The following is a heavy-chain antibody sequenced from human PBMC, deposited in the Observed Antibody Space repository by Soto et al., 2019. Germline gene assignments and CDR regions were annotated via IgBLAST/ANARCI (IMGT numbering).Heavy chain of an antibody. D-gene: IGHD2-15*01. J-gene: IGHJ4*02. V-gene: IGHV3-74*01. CDR1: GFTFSSYW. CDR2: INSDGSST. CDR3: VRTSLVVAADTWADY. Sequence: GGSLRLSCAASGFTFSSYWMHWVRQAPGKGLVWVSRINSDGSSTSYADSVKGRFTISRDNAKNTLYLQMNSLRAEDTAVYYCVRTSLVVAADTWADYWGQGTLVTVSS.